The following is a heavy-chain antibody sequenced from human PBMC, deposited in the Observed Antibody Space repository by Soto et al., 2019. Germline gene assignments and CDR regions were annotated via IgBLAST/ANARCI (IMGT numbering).Heavy chain of an antibody. CDR3: ASRTGYSSGWAFDY. Sequence: QVQLVESGGGLVKPGGSLRLSCAASGLTFSDYYMSWIRQAPRKGLEWVSYISSSGRSTYYVDSVKGRFTISGDNAKNSLFLQLNRLRAEVTAVYYCASRTGYSSGWAFDYWGQGTLVTISS. V-gene: IGHV3-11*01. D-gene: IGHD6-19*01. CDR1: GLTFSDYY. CDR2: ISSSGRST. J-gene: IGHJ4*02.